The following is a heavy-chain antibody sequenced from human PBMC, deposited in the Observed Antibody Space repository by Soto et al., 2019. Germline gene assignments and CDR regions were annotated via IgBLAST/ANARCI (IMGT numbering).Heavy chain of an antibody. J-gene: IGHJ5*02. CDR2: IYHSGST. D-gene: IGHD6-6*01. V-gene: IGHV4-4*02. CDR3: ARVYRQLVFGVWFDP. Sequence: QVQLQESGPGLVKPSGTLSLTCAVSGGSISSSNWWSWVRQPPGKGLEWIGEIYHSGSTNYNPSLKSRVTISVDTSKNQFSLKLSSVTAADTAVYYCARVYRQLVFGVWFDPWGQGTLVTVSS. CDR1: GGSISSSNW.